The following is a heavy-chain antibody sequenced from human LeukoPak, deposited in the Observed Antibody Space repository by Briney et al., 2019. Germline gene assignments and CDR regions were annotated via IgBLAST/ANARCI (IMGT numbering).Heavy chain of an antibody. CDR2: IIPILGIA. CDR1: GGTFSSYA. J-gene: IGHJ6*02. Sequence: GASVTVSCKASGGTFSSYAISWVRQAPGQGLEWMGRIIPILGIANYAQKFQGRVTITADKSTSTAYMELSSLRSEDTAVYYCARDHESAHYDFWSGPQSYYYYYGMDVWGQGTTVTVSS. V-gene: IGHV1-69*04. CDR3: ARDHESAHYDFWSGPQSYYYYYGMDV. D-gene: IGHD3-3*01.